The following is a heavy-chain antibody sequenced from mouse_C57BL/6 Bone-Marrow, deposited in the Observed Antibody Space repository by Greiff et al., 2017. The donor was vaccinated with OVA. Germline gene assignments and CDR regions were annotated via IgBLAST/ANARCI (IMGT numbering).Heavy chain of an antibody. D-gene: IGHD2-1*01. V-gene: IGHV2-4*01. CDR3: AKEGGGNYWYFDV. CDR2: IWRGGST. Sequence: VKLVESGPGLVQPSQSLSITCTVSGFSLTSYGVHWVRQPPGKGLEWLGVIWRGGSTDYNAAFISRLSISKDNSKSQVFFKMNSLQADDTAIYYCAKEGGGNYWYFDVWGTGTTVTVSS. J-gene: IGHJ1*03. CDR1: GFSLTSYG.